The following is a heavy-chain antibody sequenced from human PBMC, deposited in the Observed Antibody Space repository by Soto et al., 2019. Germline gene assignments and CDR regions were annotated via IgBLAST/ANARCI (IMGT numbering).Heavy chain of an antibody. CDR3: VRDYTTVTLFDF. Sequence: EVHLVESGGDLVQPGGSLRLSCVASGFTFSSHWMHWVRQAPGKGLEWVSRIHTDGSVTGYADSVKGRFTISRDNAKNTLYLEMNTLRAEDTAVYYCVRDYTTVTLFDFWGQGAPVTVSS. J-gene: IGHJ4*02. CDR2: IHTDGSVT. CDR1: GFTFSSHW. D-gene: IGHD4-17*01. V-gene: IGHV3-74*01.